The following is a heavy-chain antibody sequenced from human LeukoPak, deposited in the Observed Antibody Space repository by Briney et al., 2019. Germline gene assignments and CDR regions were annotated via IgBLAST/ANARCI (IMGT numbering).Heavy chain of an antibody. CDR3: ARDAYDTSAYYYFDY. Sequence: GGSLRLSCAASGFTFSSCSMNWVRQAPGKGLGWVSYITGSSSTIYYADSVKGRFTISRDNAKNSLYLQMNSLRDEDTAVYYCARDAYDTSAYYYFDYWGQGTLVTVSS. V-gene: IGHV3-48*02. CDR1: GFTFSSCS. D-gene: IGHD3-22*01. J-gene: IGHJ4*02. CDR2: ITGSSSTI.